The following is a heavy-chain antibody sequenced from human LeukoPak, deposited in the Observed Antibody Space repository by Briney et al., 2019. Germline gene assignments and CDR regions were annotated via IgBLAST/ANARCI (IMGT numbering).Heavy chain of an antibody. CDR3: AKDLGSSGWYIDY. CDR1: GFTFSSSA. V-gene: IGHV3-23*01. D-gene: IGHD6-19*01. CDR2: IRGSGGST. J-gene: IGHJ4*02. Sequence: GGSLRLSCAASGFTFSSSAMSWVRQAPGKGLQWVSAIRGSGGSTYYADSVKGRFTISRDNSKNTLYLQMNSLRAEDTAVYYCAKDLGSSGWYIDYWGQGTLVTVSS.